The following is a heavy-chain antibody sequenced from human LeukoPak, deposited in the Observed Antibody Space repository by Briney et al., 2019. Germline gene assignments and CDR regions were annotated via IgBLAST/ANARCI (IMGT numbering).Heavy chain of an antibody. V-gene: IGHV5-51*01. D-gene: IGHD2-2*01. J-gene: IGHJ4*02. Sequence: GESLKISCKSSGYSSTSNWIGWVRQMPGKGLEWMGILYPGDSETKYSPSFQGQVTISVDKSISTAYMELSSLRSEDTAVYYCATEVPAAMPGSYFDYWGQGTLVTVSS. CDR1: GYSSTSNW. CDR3: ATEVPAAMPGSYFDY. CDR2: LYPGDSET.